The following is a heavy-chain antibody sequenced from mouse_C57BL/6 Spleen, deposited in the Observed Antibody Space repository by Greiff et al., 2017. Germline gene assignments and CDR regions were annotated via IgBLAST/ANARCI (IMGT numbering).Heavy chain of an antibody. Sequence: QVQLQQSGPELVKPGASVKISCKASGYAFSSSWMNWVKQRPGKGLEWIGRIYPGDGDTNYNGKFKGKATLTADKSSSTAYMQLRSLTSEDSAVYFCARWTWDYFDYWGQGTTLTVSS. CDR3: ARWTWDYFDY. CDR2: IYPGDGDT. D-gene: IGHD4-1*01. V-gene: IGHV1-82*01. CDR1: GYAFSSSW. J-gene: IGHJ2*01.